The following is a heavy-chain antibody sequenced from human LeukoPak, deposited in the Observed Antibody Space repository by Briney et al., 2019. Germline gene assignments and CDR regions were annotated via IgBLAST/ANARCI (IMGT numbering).Heavy chain of an antibody. D-gene: IGHD5-18*01. CDR3: ARQDTAMVTGNWFDP. CDR1: GGSISSGDYY. CDR2: IYYSGST. Sequence: SETLSLTCTVSGGSISSGDYYWSWIRQPPGKGLEWIGYIYYSGSTYHNPSLKSRVTISVDTSKNQFSLKLSSVTAADTAVYYCARQDTAMVTGNWFDPWGQGTLVTVSS. V-gene: IGHV4-30-4*01. J-gene: IGHJ5*02.